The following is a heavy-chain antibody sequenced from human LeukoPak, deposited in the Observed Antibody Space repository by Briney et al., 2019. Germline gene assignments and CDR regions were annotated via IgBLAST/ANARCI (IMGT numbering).Heavy chain of an antibody. CDR3: ARAVRGYCSSTSCYPPYYYMDV. CDR2: ISSSSSYI. V-gene: IGHV3-21*01. D-gene: IGHD2-2*01. J-gene: IGHJ6*03. Sequence: GGSLRLSCAASGFTFSSYSMSWVRQAPGKGLEWVSSISSSSSYIYYADSVKGRFTISRDNAKNSLYLQMNSLRAEDTAVYYCARAVRGYCSSTSCYPPYYYMDVWGKGTTVTVSS. CDR1: GFTFSSYS.